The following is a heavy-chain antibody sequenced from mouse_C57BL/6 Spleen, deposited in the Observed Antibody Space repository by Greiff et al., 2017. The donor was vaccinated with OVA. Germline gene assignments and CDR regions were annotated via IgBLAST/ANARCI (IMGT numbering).Heavy chain of an antibody. CDR3: ASNYGSSYDFDY. Sequence: DVQLVESGGGLVKPGGSLKLSCAASGFTFSSYAMSWVRQTPEKRLEWVATISDGGSYTYSPDNVKGRFTISRDNAKNNLYLQMSHLKSEDTAMYYCASNYGSSYDFDYWGQGTTLTVSS. V-gene: IGHV5-4*01. CDR1: GFTFSSYA. D-gene: IGHD1-1*01. J-gene: IGHJ2*01. CDR2: ISDGGSYT.